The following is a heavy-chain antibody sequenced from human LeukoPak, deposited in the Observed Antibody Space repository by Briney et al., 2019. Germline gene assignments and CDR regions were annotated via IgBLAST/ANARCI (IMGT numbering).Heavy chain of an antibody. V-gene: IGHV3-23*01. CDR2: ISGSGDNT. D-gene: IGHD1-26*01. CDR3: AKDFSASYFWYFDF. CDR1: GFTFSSYA. Sequence: GGSLRLSCAASGFTFSSYAMTWVRQAPGKGLEWVSAISGSGDNTYYAGSVKGRYTTSRDNSKNTLFLQMNNLRDEDTAVYYCAKDFSASYFWYFDFWGQGTLVTVSS. J-gene: IGHJ4*02.